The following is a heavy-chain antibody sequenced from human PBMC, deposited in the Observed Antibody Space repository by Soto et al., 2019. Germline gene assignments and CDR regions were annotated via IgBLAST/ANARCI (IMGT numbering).Heavy chain of an antibody. CDR3: ARFPYDITGYGYFDY. CDR1: GDSISRSSHY. V-gene: IGHV4-39*07. J-gene: IGHJ4*02. D-gene: IGHD3-22*01. CDR2: IYHSGST. Sequence: PSETLSLTCSVSGDSISRSSHYWGWIRQPPGKGLEWVGYIYHSGSTYYNPSLKSRVTISVDRSKNQFSLKLSSVTAADTAVYYCARFPYDITGYGYFDYWGQGTLVTSPQ.